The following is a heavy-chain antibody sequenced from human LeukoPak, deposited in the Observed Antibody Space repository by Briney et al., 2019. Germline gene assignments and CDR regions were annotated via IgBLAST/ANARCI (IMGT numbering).Heavy chain of an antibody. CDR3: ARRRDIVSTATGTSGPADY. D-gene: IGHD5/OR15-5a*01. J-gene: IGHJ4*02. CDR2: IYHSGST. CDR1: GGSISSGGYS. V-gene: IGHV4-30-2*01. Sequence: SETLSLTCAVSGGSISSGGYSWSWIRQPPGKGLEWIGYIYHSGSTYYNPSLKSRVTISVDRSKNQFSLKLSSVTAADTAVYYCARRRDIVSTATGTSGPADYWGQGTLVTVSS.